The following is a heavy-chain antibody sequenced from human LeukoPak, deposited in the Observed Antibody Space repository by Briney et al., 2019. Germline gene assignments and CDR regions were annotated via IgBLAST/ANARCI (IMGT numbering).Heavy chain of an antibody. D-gene: IGHD3-9*01. V-gene: IGHV3-48*03. CDR1: GFTFSSYE. CDR2: ISSSGSTI. Sequence: GGSLRLSCAASGFTFSSYEMNWVRQAPGKGLEWVSYISSSGSTIYYADSVKGRFTISRDNANNSLYLQVNSLRAEDTAIYYCARGGIDWLLFYFDYWGQGTLVTVSS. CDR3: ARGGIDWLLFYFDY. J-gene: IGHJ4*02.